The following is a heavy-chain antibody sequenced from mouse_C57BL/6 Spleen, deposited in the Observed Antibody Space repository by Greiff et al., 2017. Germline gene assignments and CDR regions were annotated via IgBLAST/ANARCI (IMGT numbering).Heavy chain of an antibody. CDR2: IYPGSGNT. J-gene: IGHJ4*01. Sequence: QVQLKESGAELVRPGASVKLSCKASGYTFTDYYINWVKQRPGQGLEWIARIYPGSGNTYYNEKFKGKATLTAEKSSSTAYMQLSSLTSEDSAVYFCARYYYGSSYGYYAMDYWGQGTSVTVSS. D-gene: IGHD1-1*01. V-gene: IGHV1-76*01. CDR1: GYTFTDYY. CDR3: ARYYYGSSYGYYAMDY.